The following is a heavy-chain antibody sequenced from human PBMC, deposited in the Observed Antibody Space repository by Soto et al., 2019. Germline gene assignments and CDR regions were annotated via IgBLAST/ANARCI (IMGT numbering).Heavy chain of an antibody. J-gene: IGHJ4*02. D-gene: IGHD1-26*01. Sequence: GGSLRLSCAASGFTFSSYGMSWVRQAPGKGLEWVSSISGSGGSTYYADSVKGRLTISRDNSKNTLYLQMNSLRAEDTAVYYCAKASAPGGTYFPLWFWGQGTLVTVSS. CDR1: GFTFSSYG. CDR2: ISGSGGST. CDR3: AKASAPGGTYFPLWF. V-gene: IGHV3-23*01.